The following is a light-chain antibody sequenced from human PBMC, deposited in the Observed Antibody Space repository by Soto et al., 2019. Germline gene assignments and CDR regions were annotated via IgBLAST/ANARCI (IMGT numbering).Light chain of an antibody. CDR3: QQYGSSPWT. CDR1: QSVSSNY. V-gene: IGKV3-20*01. J-gene: IGKJ1*01. CDR2: GAS. Sequence: EIVLTQSPGTLSSSPGARATLSCRASQSVSSNYLAWYQQKPGQAPRLLIYGASSRATGIPDRFSGSGSGTDFTLTISRLEPEDFAVYYCQQYGSSPWTFGQGTKVDIK.